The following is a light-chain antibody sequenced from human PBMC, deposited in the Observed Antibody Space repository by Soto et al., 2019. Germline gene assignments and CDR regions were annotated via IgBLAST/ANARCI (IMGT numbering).Light chain of an antibody. J-gene: IGLJ3*02. CDR3: NSYTSSSTVL. V-gene: IGLV2-14*01. CDR2: EVS. Sequence: QSALTQPASVSGSPGQSITISCTGNSSDIGSYNFVSWFQQHPGKAPKLMIYEVSNRPLGVSNRFSGSKSGNTASLTISGLQAEDEADYYCNSYTSSSTVLFGGGTKVTVL. CDR1: SSDIGSYNF.